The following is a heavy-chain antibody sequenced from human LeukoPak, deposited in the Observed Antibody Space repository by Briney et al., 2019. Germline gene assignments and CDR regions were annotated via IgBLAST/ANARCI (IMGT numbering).Heavy chain of an antibody. D-gene: IGHD3-10*01. V-gene: IGHV4-59*01. CDR2: INYSGST. J-gene: IGHJ4*02. CDR3: ARGVPY. Sequence: SETLSLTCTVSGGSISNFHWSWIRQPPGKGLEYIGYINYSGSTNYNPSLKSRVTISVDRSKNQFSLKLSSVTAADTAVYYCARGVPYWGQGTLVTVSS. CDR1: GGSISNFH.